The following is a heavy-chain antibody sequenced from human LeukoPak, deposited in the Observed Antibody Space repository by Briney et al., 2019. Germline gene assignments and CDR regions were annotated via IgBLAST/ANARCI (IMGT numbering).Heavy chain of an antibody. Sequence: ASVKVSCKASGYTFTGYYMHWVRQAPGQGLEWMGWINPNSGGTNYAQKFQGRVTMTRDTSISTAYMELSRLRSDDTAVYYCARDLVPYSSGWLIDYWGQGTLVTVSS. V-gene: IGHV1-2*02. CDR3: ARDLVPYSSGWLIDY. CDR2: INPNSGGT. CDR1: GYTFTGYY. J-gene: IGHJ4*02. D-gene: IGHD6-19*01.